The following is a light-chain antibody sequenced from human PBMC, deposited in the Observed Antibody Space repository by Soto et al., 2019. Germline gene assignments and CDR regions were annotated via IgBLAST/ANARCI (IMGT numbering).Light chain of an antibody. J-gene: IGLJ1*01. CDR1: NIGNKN. CDR3: QVRDSSTEV. V-gene: IGLV3-9*01. Sequence: SYELTQPLSVSVALGQTARITCGGNNIGNKNVHWYQQKPGQAPELVIYSDNNRPSGIPERFSGSNSGNTATLTISRAQAGDEADYYCQVRDSSTEVFGTGTKVTVL. CDR2: SDN.